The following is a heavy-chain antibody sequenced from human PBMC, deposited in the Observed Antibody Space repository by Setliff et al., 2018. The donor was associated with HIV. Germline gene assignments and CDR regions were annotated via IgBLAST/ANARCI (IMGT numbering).Heavy chain of an antibody. CDR3: ARILLYDSSAYFVNAFDI. CDR2: VYTTGGT. D-gene: IGHD3-22*01. CDR1: GGSISSGIYY. Sequence: SETLSLTCTVSGGSISSGIYYWIWIRQPAGKGLEWIGHVYTTGGTNYNPSLESRLTISVDTSRNQFYLKLSSVTAADTAVYYCARILLYDSSAYFVNAFDIWGQGTVVTVSS. J-gene: IGHJ3*02. V-gene: IGHV4-61*09.